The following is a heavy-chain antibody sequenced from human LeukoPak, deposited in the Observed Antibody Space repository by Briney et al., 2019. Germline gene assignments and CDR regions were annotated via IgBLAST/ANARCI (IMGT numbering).Heavy chain of an antibody. CDR1: GFTFSSYW. CDR3: AKVVDGYNSPFDY. D-gene: IGHD5-24*01. Sequence: GGSLRLSCAASGFTFSSYWMSWVRQAPGKGLEWVANIKQDGSEKYYVDSVKGRFTISRDNAKNSLYLQMNSLRAEDTAVYYCAKVVDGYNSPFDYWGRGTLVTVSS. V-gene: IGHV3-7*03. J-gene: IGHJ4*02. CDR2: IKQDGSEK.